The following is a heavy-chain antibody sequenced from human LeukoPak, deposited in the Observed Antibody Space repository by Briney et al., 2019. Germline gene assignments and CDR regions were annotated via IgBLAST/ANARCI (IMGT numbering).Heavy chain of an antibody. V-gene: IGHV3-21*01. Sequence: PGVSLRLSCAASGFTFSSYSMNWVRQAPGKGLEWVSSISSSSSYIYYADSVKDRFTISRDNAKNSLYLQMNSLRAEDTAVYYCARDSRSGDSSGYYYRFDYWGQGTLVTVSS. CDR2: ISSSSSYI. CDR1: GFTFSSYS. J-gene: IGHJ4*02. D-gene: IGHD3-22*01. CDR3: ARDSRSGDSSGYYYRFDY.